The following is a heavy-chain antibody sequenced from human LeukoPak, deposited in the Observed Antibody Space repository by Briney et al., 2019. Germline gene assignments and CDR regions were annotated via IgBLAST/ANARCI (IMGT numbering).Heavy chain of an antibody. Sequence: GGSLRLSCAASGFTFSSYAMSWVRQAPGKGLEWVSAISGSGGSTYYADSVKGRFTISRDNSKNTLYLQMNSLRAEDTAVYYCAKARVPYCGGDCYFDYWGQGTLVTVSS. J-gene: IGHJ4*02. CDR1: GFTFSSYA. D-gene: IGHD2-21*02. CDR2: ISGSGGST. V-gene: IGHV3-23*01. CDR3: AKARVPYCGGDCYFDY.